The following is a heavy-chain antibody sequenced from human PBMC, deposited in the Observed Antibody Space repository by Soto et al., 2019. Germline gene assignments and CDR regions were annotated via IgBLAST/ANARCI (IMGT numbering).Heavy chain of an antibody. D-gene: IGHD4-17*01. CDR2: IYPSDSDT. CDR3: ARGAVTTNFDY. V-gene: IGHV5-51*01. CDR1: GYNFISYW. J-gene: IGHJ4*01. Sequence: GESLKIACKASGYNFISYWIGWVRHMPGKGLEWMGIIYPSDSDTRYSPSFQGQVTISADKSISTAYLQWSSLKASDTAMYYCARGAVTTNFDYWGLGTLDTV.